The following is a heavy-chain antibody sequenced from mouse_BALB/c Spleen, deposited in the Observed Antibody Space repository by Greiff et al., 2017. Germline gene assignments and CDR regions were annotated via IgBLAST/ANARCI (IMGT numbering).Heavy chain of an antibody. J-gene: IGHJ4*01. CDR1: GYSFTGYY. Sequence: LVKTGASVKISCKASGYSFTGYYMHWVKQSHGKSLEWIGYISCYNGATSYNQKFKGKATFTVDTSSSTAYMQFNSLTSEDSAVYYCARLARAYYAMDYWGQGTSVTVSS. CDR3: ARLARAYYAMDY. V-gene: IGHV1S34*01. D-gene: IGHD3-1*01. CDR2: ISCYNGAT.